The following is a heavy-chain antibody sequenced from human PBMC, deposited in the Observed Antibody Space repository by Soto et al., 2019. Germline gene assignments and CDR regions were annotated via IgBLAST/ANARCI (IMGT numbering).Heavy chain of an antibody. CDR1: RGSISSSSYY. J-gene: IGHJ1*01. CDR3: ARHGALISPFQH. Sequence: SETLSLTCTVSRGSISSSSYYWGWIRQPPGKGLEWIGSIYYSGSTYYNPSLKSRVTISVDTSKNQFSLNLSSVTAADTAVYYCARHGALISPFQHWGQGILVTVSS. V-gene: IGHV4-39*01. D-gene: IGHD3-16*01. CDR2: IYYSGST.